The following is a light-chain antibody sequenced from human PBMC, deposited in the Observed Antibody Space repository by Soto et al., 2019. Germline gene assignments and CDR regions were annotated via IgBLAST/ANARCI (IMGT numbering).Light chain of an antibody. J-gene: IGKJ1*01. CDR2: KAS. Sequence: DIQMTQSPSTLSASVGDRVTITCRASQSISSWLAWYQQKPGKAPKLLIYKASSLESGVPSRFSGSGSGTELTLTISRLQPDDFATYYCQKYNSYSRTXGQGTKVDIK. CDR3: QKYNSYSRT. V-gene: IGKV1-5*03. CDR1: QSISSW.